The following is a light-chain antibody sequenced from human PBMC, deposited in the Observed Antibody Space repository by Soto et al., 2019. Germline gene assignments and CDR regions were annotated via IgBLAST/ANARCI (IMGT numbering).Light chain of an antibody. J-gene: IGLJ3*02. Sequence: QAVVTQPASVSGSPGQSITISCTGTSSDVGGYDYVSWYQQEPGRAPKLMIYAVSNRPPGVSDRFSGSKSGNTASLTISGLQAEDEAHYYCSSYTTNSAPWVFGGGTKLTVL. CDR2: AVS. CDR1: SSDVGGYDY. CDR3: SSYTTNSAPWV. V-gene: IGLV2-14*01.